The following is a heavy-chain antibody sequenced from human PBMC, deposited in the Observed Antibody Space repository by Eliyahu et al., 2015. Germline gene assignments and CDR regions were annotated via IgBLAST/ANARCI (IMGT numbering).Heavy chain of an antibody. D-gene: IGHD2-2*01. J-gene: IGHJ6*02. CDR2: ISWNSGSI. Sequence: EVQLVEPGGGLVQPGRSLRLSCAASGFTFDDYAMHWVRQAPGKGLEWVSGISWNSGSIGYADSVKGRFTISRDNAKNSLYLQMNSLRAEDTALYYCAKDSADCSSTSCYRNYYYYGMDVWGQGTTVTVSS. CDR1: GFTFDDYA. V-gene: IGHV3-9*01. CDR3: AKDSADCSSTSCYRNYYYYGMDV.